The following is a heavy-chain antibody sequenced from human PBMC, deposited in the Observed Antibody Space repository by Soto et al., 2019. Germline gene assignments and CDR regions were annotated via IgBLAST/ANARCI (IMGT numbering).Heavy chain of an antibody. CDR1: GFTFSSYS. CDR2: ISSSSSTI. CDR3: ARDPRIVGATILIFFDY. D-gene: IGHD1-26*01. Sequence: GGSLRLSCAASGFTFSSYSMNWVRQAPGKGLEWVSYISSSSSTIYYADSVKGRFTISRDNAKNSLYLQMNSLRDEDTAVYYCARDPRIVGATILIFFDYWGQGTLVTVSS. J-gene: IGHJ4*02. V-gene: IGHV3-48*02.